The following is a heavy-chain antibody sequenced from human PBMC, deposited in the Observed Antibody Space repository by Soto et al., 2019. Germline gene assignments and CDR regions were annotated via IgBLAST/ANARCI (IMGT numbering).Heavy chain of an antibody. Sequence: QLQLQESGPGLVKPSETLSLTCTVSGGSVSSSRYYWGWIRQPPGKGLECIGTIYFTGKTYNNPSLKSQVNIYVDTSKNQFSLKLSSVTAADTAVYYCARLDYSNLCSNYYYYMDVWGRGTTVTVSS. V-gene: IGHV4-39*01. CDR1: GGSVSSSRYY. CDR3: ARLDYSNLCSNYYYYMDV. CDR2: IYFTGKT. J-gene: IGHJ6*03. D-gene: IGHD4-4*01.